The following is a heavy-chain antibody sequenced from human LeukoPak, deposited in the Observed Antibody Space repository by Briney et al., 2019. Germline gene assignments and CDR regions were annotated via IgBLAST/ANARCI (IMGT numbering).Heavy chain of an antibody. J-gene: IGHJ5*02. CDR3: ARAHERGATIKGKWFDP. CDR1: GYSISSGYY. Sequence: SETLSLTCTVSGYSISSGYYWGWIRPPPGKGLEWIGSIYHSGSTYYNPSLKSRVTISGDTSKNRFSLKLSSVTAADTAVYYCARAHERGATIKGKWFDPWGQGTLVTVSS. V-gene: IGHV4-38-2*02. D-gene: IGHD5-12*01. CDR2: IYHSGST.